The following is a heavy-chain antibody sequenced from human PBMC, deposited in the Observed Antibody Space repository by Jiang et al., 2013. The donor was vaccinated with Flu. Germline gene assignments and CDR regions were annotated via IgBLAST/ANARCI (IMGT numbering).Heavy chain of an antibody. J-gene: IGHJ3*02. CDR3: ARPRGDYYDSSGYLDAFDI. V-gene: IGHV4-59*08. D-gene: IGHD3-22*01. CDR1: GGSISSYY. Sequence: GPGLVKPSETLSLTCTVSGGSISSYYWSWIRQPPGKGLEWIGYIYYSGSTNYNPSLKSRVTISVDTSKNQFSLKLSSVTAADTAVYYCARPRGDYYDSSGYLDAFDIWGQGTWSPSLQ. CDR2: IYYSGST.